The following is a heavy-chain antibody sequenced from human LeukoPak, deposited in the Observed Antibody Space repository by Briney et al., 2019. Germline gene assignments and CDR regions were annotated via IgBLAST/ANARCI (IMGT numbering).Heavy chain of an antibody. CDR2: INSDGSTT. J-gene: IGHJ4*02. CDR1: GFTFSSYW. V-gene: IGHV3-74*01. Sequence: GGSLRLSCGASGFTFSSYWMHWVRQAPGKGLVWISRINSDGSTTSYADSVKGRFTISRDNAKNMLYLQMNSLGAEDTAVYYCARGNYYGQDYWGQGTLVTVSS. CDR3: ARGNYYGQDY. D-gene: IGHD3-10*01.